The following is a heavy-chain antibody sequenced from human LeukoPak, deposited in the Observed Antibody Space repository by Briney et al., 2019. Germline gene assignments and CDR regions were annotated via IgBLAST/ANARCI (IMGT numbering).Heavy chain of an antibody. J-gene: IGHJ4*02. V-gene: IGHV3-9*01. CDR2: ISWNSGSI. CDR1: GFTFDDYA. CDR3: AKGALGAAAAGTFDY. Sequence: GGSLRLSCAASGFTFDDYAMHWVRQAPGKGLEWVSGISWNSGSIGYADSVKGRFTISRDNAKNSLYLQMNSLRAEDTALYYCAKGALGAAAAGTFDYWSQGTLVTVSS. D-gene: IGHD6-13*01.